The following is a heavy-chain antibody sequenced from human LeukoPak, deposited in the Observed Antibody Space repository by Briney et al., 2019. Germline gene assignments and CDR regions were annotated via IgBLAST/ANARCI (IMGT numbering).Heavy chain of an antibody. CDR1: GFIVSSNY. D-gene: IGHD3-22*01. CDR2: VSNSGSTI. CDR3: VVVFDY. Sequence: GGSLRLSCAASGFIVSSNYMNWVRQATGKGLEWVAYVSNSGSTINYADSVKGRFTISRDNAKKSLYLQMNSLRAEDTAVYYCVVVFDYWGQGTLVTVSS. J-gene: IGHJ4*02. V-gene: IGHV3-48*03.